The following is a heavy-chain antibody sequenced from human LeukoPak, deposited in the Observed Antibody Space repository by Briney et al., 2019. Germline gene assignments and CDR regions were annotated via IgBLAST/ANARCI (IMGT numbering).Heavy chain of an antibody. J-gene: IGHJ4*02. CDR3: ARDPVRRDSY. D-gene: IGHD3-10*01. V-gene: IGHV3-74*01. CDR1: GFTFNTYW. CDR2: INPDGSQT. Sequence: GGSLRLSCAASGFTFNTYWMHWVRHAPGKGLVWVSHINPDGSQTNYADSVTGRFTISRDNAKNTLYLQMNSLRAEDTAVYYCARDPVRRDSYWGQGTLVTVSS.